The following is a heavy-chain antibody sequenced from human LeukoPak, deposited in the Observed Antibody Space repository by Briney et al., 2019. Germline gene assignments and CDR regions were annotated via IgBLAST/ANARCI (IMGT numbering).Heavy chain of an antibody. V-gene: IGHV4-59*01. J-gene: IGHJ4*02. CDR1: GGSISSYY. CDR3: ARGGSGYDAFDY. CDR2: ISYSGST. D-gene: IGHD5-12*01. Sequence: SETLSLTCTVSGGSISSYYWSWIRQPPGKGLEWIGYISYSGSTNYNPSLKSRVTISVDTSKNQFSLKLSSVTAADTAVYYRARGGSGYDAFDYWGQGTLVTVSS.